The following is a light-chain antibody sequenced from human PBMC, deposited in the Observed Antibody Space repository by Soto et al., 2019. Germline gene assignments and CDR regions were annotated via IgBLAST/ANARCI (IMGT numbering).Light chain of an antibody. Sequence: HSASTLSLYTGENATLSCRASQSVSNNYLAWYQQKPGQAPRLLIYGASNRATGIPDRFSGSGSGTDFTLTISRLEPEDFAVYYCQPYGSSGTFGQGTKA. J-gene: IGKJ1*01. V-gene: IGKV3-20*01. CDR3: QPYGSSGT. CDR1: QSVSNNY. CDR2: GAS.